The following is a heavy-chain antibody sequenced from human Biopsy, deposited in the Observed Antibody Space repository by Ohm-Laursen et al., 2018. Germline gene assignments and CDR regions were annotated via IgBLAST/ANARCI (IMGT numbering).Heavy chain of an antibody. Sequence: TLSLTRTVSGGSFTGHYWSWIRQPPGKGLEWIGHISYTGYTSYNASLKSRVTISVDTSRNHFSLRLRSVTPADTAIYYCARDRGYYSDRTVPGYFDLWGRGTLVTVSS. CDR1: GGSFTGHY. CDR3: ARDRGYYSDRTVPGYFDL. J-gene: IGHJ2*01. D-gene: IGHD3-22*01. V-gene: IGHV4-59*11. CDR2: ISYTGYT.